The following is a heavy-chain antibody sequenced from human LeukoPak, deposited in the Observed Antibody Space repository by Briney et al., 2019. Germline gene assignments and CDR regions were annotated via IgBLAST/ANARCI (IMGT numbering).Heavy chain of an antibody. Sequence: APVKVSCKASGGTFSSYAISWVRQAPGQGLEWMGGIIPIFGTANYAQKFQGRVTITTDESTSTAYMELSSLRSEDTAVYYCARESAVAGTSRGDYFDYWGQGTLVTVSS. CDR2: IIPIFGTA. V-gene: IGHV1-69*05. CDR1: GGTFSSYA. J-gene: IGHJ4*02. CDR3: ARESAVAGTSRGDYFDY. D-gene: IGHD6-19*01.